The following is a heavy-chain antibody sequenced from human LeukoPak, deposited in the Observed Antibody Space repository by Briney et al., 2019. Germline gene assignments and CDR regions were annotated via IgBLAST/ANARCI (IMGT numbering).Heavy chain of an antibody. D-gene: IGHD4-23*01. V-gene: IGHV3-66*01. CDR2: IYGGGTT. CDR1: GFTVSYNY. Sequence: QAGGSLRLSCVASGFTVSYNYMSWVRQAPGKGLEWVSIIYGGGTTYYADSVKGRFTISRDNSKNTLYLQMNSLRAEDTAVYYCARDPDYGGNVWFDPWGQGTLVTVSS. CDR3: ARDPDYGGNVWFDP. J-gene: IGHJ5*02.